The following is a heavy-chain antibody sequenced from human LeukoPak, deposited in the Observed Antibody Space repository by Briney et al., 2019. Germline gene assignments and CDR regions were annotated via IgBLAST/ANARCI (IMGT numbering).Heavy chain of an antibody. D-gene: IGHD3-10*01. J-gene: IGHJ4*02. V-gene: IGHV4-59*01. Sequence: PSETLSLTCTVSGGSISSYYWSWIRQPPGKGLEWIGDIYYSGSTNYNPSLRSRVIISVDTSTNHFSLRLSSVTAADTAVYYCAGANTYYYNSGSYLLSNHYFDSWGQGTLVTVSS. CDR3: AGANTYYYNSGSYLLSNHYFDS. CDR1: GGSISSYY. CDR2: IYYSGST.